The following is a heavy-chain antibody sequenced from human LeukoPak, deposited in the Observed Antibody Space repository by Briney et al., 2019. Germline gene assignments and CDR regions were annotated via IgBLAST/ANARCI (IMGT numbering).Heavy chain of an antibody. V-gene: IGHV3-48*01. CDR3: ARFGSFGAFDI. CDR1: GFTFTRHT. D-gene: IGHD3-16*01. Sequence: GGSLRLSCAASGFTFTRHTMNWVRQAPGKGLQWISYISSSSTTIFYADSVKGRFTISRDNAKNSLYLQMNSLRAEDTAVYYCARFGSFGAFDIWGQGTMVTVSS. J-gene: IGHJ3*02. CDR2: ISSSSTTI.